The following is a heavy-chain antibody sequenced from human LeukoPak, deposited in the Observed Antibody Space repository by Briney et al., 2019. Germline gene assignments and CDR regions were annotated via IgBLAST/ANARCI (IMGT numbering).Heavy chain of an antibody. J-gene: IGHJ5*02. Sequence: GGSLTLSCAASGFTFSHYAMRWLRQAPGGGLEGVSGIRDRGDGTYYADSEKGRFTISRDNSKNTLYLQMSSLRAEDTAVYYCAKCTTWNTHFPIDQWGQGPLVSVST. D-gene: IGHD3-3*02. CDR1: GFTFSHYA. CDR2: IRDRGDGT. CDR3: AKCTTWNTHFPIDQ. V-gene: IGHV3-23*01.